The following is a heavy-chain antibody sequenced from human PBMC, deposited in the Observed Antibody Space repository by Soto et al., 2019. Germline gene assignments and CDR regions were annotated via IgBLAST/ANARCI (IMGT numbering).Heavy chain of an antibody. CDR3: ARVIVVPAATEFFDY. Sequence: GGSLRLSCAASGFTVSSNYMSWVRQAPGKGLEWVSVIYSGGSIYYADSVKGRFTISRHNSKNTLYLQMNSLRAEDTAVYYCARVIVVPAATEFFDYWGQGTLVTVSS. V-gene: IGHV3-53*04. J-gene: IGHJ4*02. CDR1: GFTVSSNY. D-gene: IGHD2-2*01. CDR2: IYSGGSI.